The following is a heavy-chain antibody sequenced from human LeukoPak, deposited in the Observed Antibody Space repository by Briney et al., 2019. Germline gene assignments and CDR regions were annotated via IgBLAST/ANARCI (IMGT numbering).Heavy chain of an antibody. CDR2: IYYSGST. CDR3: ARASRWFDP. V-gene: IGHV4-59*01. J-gene: IGHJ5*02. CDR1: GGSISSYY. Sequence: SETLSLTCTVSGGSISSYYWSWIRQPPGKGLEWIGYIYYSGSTNYNPSLKSRVTISVDTSKNQFSLKLSSVTAADTAVYYCARASRWFDPWGQGTLVTVSS.